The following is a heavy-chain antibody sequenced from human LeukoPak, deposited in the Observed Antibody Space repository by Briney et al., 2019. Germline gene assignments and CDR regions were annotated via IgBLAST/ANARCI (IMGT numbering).Heavy chain of an antibody. V-gene: IGHV4-59*01. CDR2: IYYSGST. CDR3: ARAVAGTFDY. Sequence: SETLSLTCTVSGGSISSYYWSWIRQPPGKGLEWIGYIYYSGSTNYNPSLKSRVTISVDTSKNQFSLKLSSVTAADTAVYYCARAVAGTFDYWGQGTLVTVSS. J-gene: IGHJ4*02. CDR1: GGSISSYY. D-gene: IGHD6-19*01.